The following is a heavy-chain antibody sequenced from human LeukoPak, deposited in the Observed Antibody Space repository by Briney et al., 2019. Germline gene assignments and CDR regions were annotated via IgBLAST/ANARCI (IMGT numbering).Heavy chain of an antibody. Sequence: GASVKVSCKASGGTFSSYAISWVRQAPGQGLEWMGRIIPIFGTANYAQKFQGRVTITTDESTSTAYMELSSLRSEDTAVYYCARDRGFFFYGSGSYPREVSYWGQGTLVTVSS. CDR1: GGTFSSYA. V-gene: IGHV1-69*05. CDR2: IIPIFGTA. CDR3: ARDRGFFFYGSGSYPREVSY. J-gene: IGHJ4*02. D-gene: IGHD3-10*01.